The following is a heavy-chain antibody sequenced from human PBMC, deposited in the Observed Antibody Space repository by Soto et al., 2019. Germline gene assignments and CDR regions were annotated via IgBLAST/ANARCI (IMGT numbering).Heavy chain of an antibody. CDR3: AVEVVPAAMPMWGYNWFDP. Sequence: GGSLRLSCAASGFTVSSNYMSWVRQAPGKGLEWVSVIYSGGSTYYADSVKGRFTISRDNSKNTLYLQMNSLRAEDTAVYYCAVEVVPAAMPMWGYNWFDPWGQGTLVTVSS. J-gene: IGHJ5*02. CDR2: IYSGGST. D-gene: IGHD2-2*01. CDR1: GFTVSSNY. V-gene: IGHV3-66*01.